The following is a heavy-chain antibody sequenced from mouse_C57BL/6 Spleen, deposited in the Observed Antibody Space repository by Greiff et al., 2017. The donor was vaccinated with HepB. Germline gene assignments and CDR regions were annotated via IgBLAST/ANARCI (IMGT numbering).Heavy chain of an antibody. CDR2: IDPSDSET. V-gene: IGHV1-52*01. Sequence: QVQLQQPGAELVRPGSSEKLSCKASGYTFTSYWMHWVKQRPIQGLEWIGNIDPSDSETHYNQKFKDKATLTVDKTSSTAYMQLSSLTSEDSAVYYCARGRYGSSPGYFDYWGQGTTLTVSS. D-gene: IGHD1-1*01. CDR3: ARGRYGSSPGYFDY. CDR1: GYTFTSYW. J-gene: IGHJ2*01.